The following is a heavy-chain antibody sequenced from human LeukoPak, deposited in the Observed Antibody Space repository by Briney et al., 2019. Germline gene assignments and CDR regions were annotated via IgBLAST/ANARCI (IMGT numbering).Heavy chain of an antibody. D-gene: IGHD1-26*01. V-gene: IGHV3-30*18. Sequence: GGSLRLSCAASGFTFSDFGMHWVRQAPGKGLESVAVISHDGNSKYSADSVKGRFTISRDNSKNTLYLQMDSLRVEDTGVYYCAKDRSYSGYEPLDHWGQGTLVSVSS. CDR1: GFTFSDFG. CDR2: ISHDGNSK. J-gene: IGHJ4*02. CDR3: AKDRSYSGYEPLDH.